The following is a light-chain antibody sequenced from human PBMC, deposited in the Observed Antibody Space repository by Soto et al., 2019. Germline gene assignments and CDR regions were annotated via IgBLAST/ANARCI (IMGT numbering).Light chain of an antibody. J-gene: IGLJ2*01. CDR3: AAWDDRLSGYG. CDR2: SDN. V-gene: IGLV1-47*02. CDR1: SSNIAKNY. Sequence: QSVLTQPPSTSGTPGQRVTISCSGDSSNIAKNYVYWYQQVPGMAPKLLIYSDNQRPSGVPDRFSGSKSGTSASLAISGLRSEDGADYYCAAWDDRLSGYGFGGGTKLTVL.